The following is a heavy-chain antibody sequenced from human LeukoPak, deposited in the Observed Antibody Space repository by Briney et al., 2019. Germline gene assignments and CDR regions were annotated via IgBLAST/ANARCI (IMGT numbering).Heavy chain of an antibody. Sequence: PGGSLRFSCAASGFTFSSYGMHWVRQAPGKGLEWVAVISYDGSNKYYADSVKGRFTISRDNSKNTLYLQMNSLRAEDTAVYYCAKVEPTVTHFDYWGQGTLVTVSS. CDR2: ISYDGSNK. CDR1: GFTFSSYG. CDR3: AKVEPTVTHFDY. V-gene: IGHV3-30*18. D-gene: IGHD4-17*01. J-gene: IGHJ4*02.